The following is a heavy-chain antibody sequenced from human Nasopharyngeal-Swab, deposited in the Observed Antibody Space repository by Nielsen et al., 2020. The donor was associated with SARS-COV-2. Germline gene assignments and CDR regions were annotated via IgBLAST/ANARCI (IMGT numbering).Heavy chain of an antibody. CDR3: ARSGFGHGSSSGWYMDY. Sequence: GESLKISCAASGFTFSSYSMNWVRQAPGKGLEWVSSISSSSSYIYYADSVKGRFTISRDNAKNSLYLQMNSLRAEDTAVYYCARSGFGHGSSSGWYMDYWGQGTLVTVSS. CDR2: ISSSSSYI. V-gene: IGHV3-21*01. D-gene: IGHD6-19*01. J-gene: IGHJ4*02. CDR1: GFTFSSYS.